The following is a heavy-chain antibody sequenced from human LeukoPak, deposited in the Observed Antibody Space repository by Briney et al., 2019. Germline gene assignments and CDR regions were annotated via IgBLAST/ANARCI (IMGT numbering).Heavy chain of an antibody. CDR1: DGSISSYY. V-gene: IGHV4-59*01. D-gene: IGHD3-22*01. J-gene: IGHJ4*02. CDR3: ARGADSSGYYSIFYFDY. CDR2: IYYSGST. Sequence: PSETLSLTCTVSDGSISSYYWNWIRQPPGKGLEWIGYIYYSGSTNYNPSLKSRVTISVDTSKNQFSLKLSSVTAADTAVYYCARGADSSGYYSIFYFDYWGQGTLVTVSS.